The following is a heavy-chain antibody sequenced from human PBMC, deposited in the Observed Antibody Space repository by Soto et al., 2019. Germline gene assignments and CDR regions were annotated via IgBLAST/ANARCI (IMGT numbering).Heavy chain of an antibody. CDR3: ARDRPLVAVSAFDI. CDR2: ISSSSNYI. CDR1: GFTFSSYS. Sequence: GGSLRLSCAASGFTFSSYSMNWVRQAPGKGLEWVSSISSSSNYIYYADSVKGRFTISRDNAKNSLYLQMNSLRAEDTAVYYCARDRPLVAVSAFDILGQGTMVTVSS. D-gene: IGHD2-2*01. V-gene: IGHV3-21*01. J-gene: IGHJ3*02.